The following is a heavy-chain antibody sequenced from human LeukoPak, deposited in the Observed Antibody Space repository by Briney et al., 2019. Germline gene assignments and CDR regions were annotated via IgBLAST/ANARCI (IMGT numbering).Heavy chain of an antibody. V-gene: IGHV4-39*07. Sequence: PSETLSLTCTVSGGSISSSSYYWGWIRQPPGKGLEWIGSIYYSGSTYYNPSLKSRVTMSVDKSKNQFSLKLSSVTAADTAVYYCATTLGYCGGGSCHNWGQGTLVTVSS. J-gene: IGHJ4*02. D-gene: IGHD2-15*01. CDR2: IYYSGST. CDR3: ATTLGYCGGGSCHN. CDR1: GGSISSSSYY.